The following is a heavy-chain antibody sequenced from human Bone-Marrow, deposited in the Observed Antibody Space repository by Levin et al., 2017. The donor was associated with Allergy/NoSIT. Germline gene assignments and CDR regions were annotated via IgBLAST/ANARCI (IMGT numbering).Heavy chain of an antibody. Sequence: SCTVSGGSISSCTWWSWVRQSPGQGLEWIGEIYHGGRTNYNPSLKSRASMAVDKSKSQFSLKLSSVTAADTAVYYCARDPLDYGTNSGNYWGQGTLVTVSS. CDR3: ARDPLDYGTNSGNY. J-gene: IGHJ4*02. CDR1: GGSISSCTW. D-gene: IGHD4-17*01. V-gene: IGHV4-4*02. CDR2: IYHGGRT.